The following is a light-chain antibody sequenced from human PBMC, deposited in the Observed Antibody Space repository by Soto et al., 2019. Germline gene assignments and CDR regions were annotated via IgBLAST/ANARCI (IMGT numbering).Light chain of an antibody. J-gene: IGKJ2*01. CDR2: EAS. Sequence: FVLTQSPGTLSLSPGERATFSCRASQSVRGNYIAWYQPKPGQSPRVLIFEASKRATGTPDRFSGSGSGTDFTLTISRLEPEDFAVFYCQQYVNSPFTFGQGTKLEI. CDR1: QSVRGNY. V-gene: IGKV3-20*01. CDR3: QQYVNSPFT.